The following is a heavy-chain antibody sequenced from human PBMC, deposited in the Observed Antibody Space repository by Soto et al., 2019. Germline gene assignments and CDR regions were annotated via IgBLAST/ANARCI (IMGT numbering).Heavy chain of an antibody. CDR2: ISPSSGHI. Sequence: EVHLVESGGGLVKPGGSLRLSCAVSGFTFSSCTMNWVRQAPGKGLEWVSSISPSSGHIYYADSVKGRFTISRDNAKNSLLLQMNSLRGEDTAVYYCSGCSGGACHKNYGMDVWGRGTTVTVSS. CDR1: GFTFSSCT. J-gene: IGHJ6*02. CDR3: SGCSGGACHKNYGMDV. D-gene: IGHD2-15*01. V-gene: IGHV3-21*06.